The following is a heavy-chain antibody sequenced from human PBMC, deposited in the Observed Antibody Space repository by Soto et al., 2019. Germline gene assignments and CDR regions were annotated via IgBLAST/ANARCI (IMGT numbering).Heavy chain of an antibody. J-gene: IGHJ4*02. D-gene: IGHD3-22*01. CDR1: GFTFSSYA. Sequence: GGSLRLSCAASGFTFSSYAMSWVRQAPGKGLEWVSAISGSGGSTYYADSVKGRFTISRDNSKNTLYLQMNSLKAEDTAVYYCAKIPLVFYDSSGYLLPYFAYRGQGTLVTVSS. CDR3: AKIPLVFYDSSGYLLPYFAY. V-gene: IGHV3-23*01. CDR2: ISGSGGST.